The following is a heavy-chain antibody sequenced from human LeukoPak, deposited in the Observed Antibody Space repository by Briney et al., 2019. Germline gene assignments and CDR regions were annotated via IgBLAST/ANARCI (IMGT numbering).Heavy chain of an antibody. D-gene: IGHD2-15*01. CDR2: IRSKANSYAT. CDR3: SCFGSSGWVPGY. J-gene: IGHJ4*02. V-gene: IGHV3-73*01. Sequence: GGSLRLSCAASGFTFSVSAMHWVRQASGKGLEWVGRIRSKANSYATAYAASVKGRFTISRSDSKNTAYLQMNSLKTEDTAVYYWSCFGSSGWVPGYWGQGTRVTVPS. CDR1: GFTFSVSA.